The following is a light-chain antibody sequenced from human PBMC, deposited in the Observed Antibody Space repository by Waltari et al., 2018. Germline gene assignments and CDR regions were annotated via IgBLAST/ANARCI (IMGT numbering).Light chain of an antibody. CDR1: QSVSRA. CDR2: GAS. Sequence: EIVLTQSPGTLSLSPGEGATVSCRASQSVSRALAWYQQNPGQAPRLLIYGASNRATGIPDRFSGSGSGTDFSLIISRLEPEDFAVYYCQHYVSLPVTFGQGTKVEIK. J-gene: IGKJ1*01. CDR3: QHYVSLPVT. V-gene: IGKV3-20*01.